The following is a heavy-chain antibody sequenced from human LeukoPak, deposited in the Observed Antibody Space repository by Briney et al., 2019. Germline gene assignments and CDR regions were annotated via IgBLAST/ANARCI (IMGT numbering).Heavy chain of an antibody. Sequence: PGGSLRLSCAASGFTFSSLQMHWVRQAPGKGLEYVSGISGNGGNTYYANSAKGRFTISRDNSKTTLYLQMGSLRPEDMAVYYCARRFPGVNYGAYDMWGQGTMVTVSS. CDR3: ARRFPGVNYGAYDM. V-gene: IGHV3-64*01. J-gene: IGHJ3*02. CDR1: GFTFSSLQ. CDR2: ISGNGGNT. D-gene: IGHD1-7*01.